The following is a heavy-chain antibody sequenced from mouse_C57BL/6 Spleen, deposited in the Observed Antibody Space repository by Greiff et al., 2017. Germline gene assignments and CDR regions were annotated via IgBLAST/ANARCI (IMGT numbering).Heavy chain of an antibody. CDR1: GYTFTSYW. CDR2: IYPGSGST. CDR3: ASSEYCDSGVFAY. D-gene: IGHD1-3*01. J-gene: IGHJ3*01. Sequence: QVQLQQPGAELVKPGASVKMSCKASGYTFTSYWITWVKQRPGQGLEWIGDIYPGSGSTNYNEKFKSKATLTVDTSSSTAYVQLSSLTSEYSAVFYGASSEYCDSGVFAYWGQGTLVTVSA. V-gene: IGHV1-55*01.